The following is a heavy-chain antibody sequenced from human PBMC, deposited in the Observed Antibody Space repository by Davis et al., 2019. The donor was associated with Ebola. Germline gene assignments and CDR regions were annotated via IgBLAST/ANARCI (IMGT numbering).Heavy chain of an antibody. Sequence: GESLKISCAASGFTLSDYYMSWIRQAPGKGLEWVANIKQDGSEKYYVDSVKGRFTISRDNAKNSLYLQMNSLRAEDTAVYYCARDPGDYYDSSGYYYFDYWGQGTLVTVSS. D-gene: IGHD3-22*01. CDR2: IKQDGSEK. V-gene: IGHV3-7*03. J-gene: IGHJ4*02. CDR3: ARDPGDYYDSSGYYYFDY. CDR1: GFTLSDYY.